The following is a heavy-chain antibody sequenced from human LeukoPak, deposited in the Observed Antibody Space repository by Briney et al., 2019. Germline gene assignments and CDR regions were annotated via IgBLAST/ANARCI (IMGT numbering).Heavy chain of an antibody. D-gene: IGHD6-19*01. CDR1: GFTFSDYY. J-gene: IGHJ4*02. Sequence: GSLRLSCAASGFTFSDYYMSWIRQAPGKGLEWVSYISSSGSTIYYADSVKGRFTISRDNAKNSLYLQMNSLRAEDTAVYYCARSTAGQWLAYRYGALYDYRGQGTLVTVSS. V-gene: IGHV3-11*04. CDR2: ISSSGSTI. CDR3: ARSTAGQWLAYRYGALYDY.